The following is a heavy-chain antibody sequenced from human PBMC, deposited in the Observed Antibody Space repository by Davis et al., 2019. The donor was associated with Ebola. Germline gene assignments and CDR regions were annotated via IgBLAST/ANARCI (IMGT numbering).Heavy chain of an antibody. Sequence: GESLKIPFAASGFTFSGYWISWVRQAPGKGLEWVANIKQDGSEKYYMDSMKGRFTISRDNAKNSLYLQMNSLRVEDTAVYYCTSSNWNDEDYWGQGTLVTVSS. CDR2: IKQDGSEK. D-gene: IGHD1-1*01. CDR3: TSSNWNDEDY. J-gene: IGHJ4*02. V-gene: IGHV3-7*01. CDR1: GFTFSGYW.